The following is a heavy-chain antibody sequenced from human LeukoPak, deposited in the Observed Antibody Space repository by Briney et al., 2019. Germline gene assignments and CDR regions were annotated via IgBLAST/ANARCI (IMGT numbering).Heavy chain of an antibody. Sequence: SQTLSLTCAISGDSVSSNSAAWNWIRQSPSRGLEWLRRTYYRSKWYNDYAVSVKSRITINPDTSKNQFSLQLNSVTPEDTAVYYCARSPWDFWSGYYPNAFDIWGQGTMVTVSS. CDR2: TYYRSKWYN. CDR1: GDSVSSNSAA. CDR3: ARSPWDFWSGYYPNAFDI. J-gene: IGHJ3*02. V-gene: IGHV6-1*01. D-gene: IGHD3-3*01.